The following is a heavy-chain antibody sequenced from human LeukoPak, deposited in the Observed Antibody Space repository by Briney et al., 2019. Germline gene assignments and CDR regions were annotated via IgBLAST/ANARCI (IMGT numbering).Heavy chain of an antibody. V-gene: IGHV3-30*03. D-gene: IGHD4-23*01. CDR1: EFTFSSYG. CDR2: ISYDGSNK. Sequence: GGSLRLSCAASEFTFSSYGMHWVRQAPGKGLEWVAVISYDGSNKYYADSVKGRFTISRDNSKNTLYLQMNSLRAEDTAVYYCARGGKHDYWGQGTLVTVSS. CDR3: ARGGKHDY. J-gene: IGHJ4*02.